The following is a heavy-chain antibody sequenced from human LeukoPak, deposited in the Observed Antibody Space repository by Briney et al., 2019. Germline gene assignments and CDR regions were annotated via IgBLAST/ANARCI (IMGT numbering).Heavy chain of an antibody. J-gene: IGHJ4*02. V-gene: IGHV1-46*01. CDR2: ISPSGGST. D-gene: IGHD5-18*01. Sequence: ASVKVSCKASGYTFTSYYMHWVRQAPGQGLEWMGIISPSGGSTTYAQKFQGRVTMTRDTSTSTVYMELSSLRSEDTAVYYCATDPGYSYGYRYWGQGTLVTVSS. CDR3: ATDPGYSYGYRY. CDR1: GYTFTSYY.